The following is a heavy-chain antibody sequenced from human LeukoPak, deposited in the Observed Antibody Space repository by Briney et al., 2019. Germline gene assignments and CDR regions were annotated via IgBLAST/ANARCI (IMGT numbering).Heavy chain of an antibody. CDR3: ATAQQLVRTEVWRSFDY. V-gene: IGHV3-66*01. CDR2: IYSGGST. Sequence: SGGSLRLPCAASGFTVSSNYMSWVRQAPGKGLEWVSVIYSGGSTYYADSVKGRFTISRDNSKNTLYLQMNSLRAEDTAVYYCATAQQLVRTEVWRSFDYWGQGTLVTVSS. CDR1: GFTVSSNY. D-gene: IGHD6-13*01. J-gene: IGHJ4*02.